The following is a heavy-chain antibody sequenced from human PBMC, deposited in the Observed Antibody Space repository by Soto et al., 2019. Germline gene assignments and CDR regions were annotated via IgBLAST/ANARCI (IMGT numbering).Heavy chain of an antibody. D-gene: IGHD5-18*01. Sequence: QVQLVQSGAEVKKPGSSVKVSCKAYGGTFSSYAISWVRQAPGQGLEWMGGIIPIFGTANYAQKFQGRVTITADESTSTAYMELSSLRSEDTAVYCCARDGCLRGYSYNHGMDVWGQGTTVTVSS. V-gene: IGHV1-69*01. J-gene: IGHJ6*02. CDR2: IIPIFGTA. CDR3: ARDGCLRGYSYNHGMDV. CDR1: GGTFSSYA.